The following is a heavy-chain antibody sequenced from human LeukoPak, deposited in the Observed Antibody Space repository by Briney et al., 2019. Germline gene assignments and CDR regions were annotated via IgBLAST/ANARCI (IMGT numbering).Heavy chain of an antibody. J-gene: IGHJ4*02. D-gene: IGHD3-22*01. Sequence: GASVKVSCKASGFTFTGYYMNWVLQAPGQGLEWMGWINPNSGGTNYAQKFQGRVTMTRDTSISTAYMELSRLRSDDTAVYYCARAAYESSGHDYWGQGTLVTVSS. CDR3: ARAAYESSGHDY. CDR2: INPNSGGT. V-gene: IGHV1-2*02. CDR1: GFTFTGYY.